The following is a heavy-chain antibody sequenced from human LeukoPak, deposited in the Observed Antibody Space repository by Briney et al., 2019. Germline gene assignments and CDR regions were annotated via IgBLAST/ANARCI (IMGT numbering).Heavy chain of an antibody. V-gene: IGHV3-23*01. CDR1: GFTFSSYA. D-gene: IGHD2-2*01. Sequence: SGGSLRLSCAASGFTFSSYAMSWVRQAPGKGLEWVSAISGSGGSTYYADSVKGRFTISRDNSKNTLYLQMNSLRAEDTAVYYCAKVPLVVPAAIHRGYYYYYYGMDVWGQGTTVTVSS. CDR2: ISGSGGST. CDR3: AKVPLVVPAAIHRGYYYYYYGMDV. J-gene: IGHJ6*02.